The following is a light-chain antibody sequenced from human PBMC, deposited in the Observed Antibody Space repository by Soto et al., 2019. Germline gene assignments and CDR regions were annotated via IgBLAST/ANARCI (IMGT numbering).Light chain of an antibody. V-gene: IGLV2-14*01. CDR3: SSYTSSNTYV. Sequence: QSALTQPASVSGSPGQSITISCTGTSSDVGGYNYVSWYQQHPGKAPKLMIYDVSNRPSGVSNRFSGSKSGNTASLNISGLQAEDEADYYCSSYTSSNTYVFGTGTKVTVL. CDR2: DVS. J-gene: IGLJ1*01. CDR1: SSDVGGYNY.